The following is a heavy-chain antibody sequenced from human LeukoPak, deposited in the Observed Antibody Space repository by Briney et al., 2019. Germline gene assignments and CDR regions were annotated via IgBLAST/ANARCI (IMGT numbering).Heavy chain of an antibody. CDR1: GYTFTNYA. V-gene: IGHV1-3*03. CDR3: ARENGYGRYYFDY. Sequence: ASVKVSCKTSGYTFTNYAMHWVRQAPGQRLEWMGWINAGNGNTKYSQEFQGRVTITRDTSASTAYMELSSLRSEDMAVYYCARENGYGRYYFDYWGQGTLVTVSS. CDR2: INAGNGNT. J-gene: IGHJ4*02. D-gene: IGHD5-18*01.